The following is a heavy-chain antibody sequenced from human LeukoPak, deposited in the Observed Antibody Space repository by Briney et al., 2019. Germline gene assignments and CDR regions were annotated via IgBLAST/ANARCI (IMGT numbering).Heavy chain of an antibody. Sequence: GESLKISCKGSGYSFTSYWIGWVRQMPGKGLEGMGIIYPGDSDTRYSPSFQGQVTISADKSISTAYLQWSGLKASDTAMYYCAIPPDYYGMDVWGQGTTVTVSS. CDR1: GYSFTSYW. CDR2: IYPGDSDT. V-gene: IGHV5-51*01. CDR3: AIPPDYYGMDV. J-gene: IGHJ6*02.